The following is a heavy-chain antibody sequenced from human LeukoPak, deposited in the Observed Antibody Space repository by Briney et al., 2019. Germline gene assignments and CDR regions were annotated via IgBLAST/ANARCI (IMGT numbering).Heavy chain of an antibody. D-gene: IGHD1-26*01. J-gene: IGHJ3*02. Sequence: GGSLRLSCAASGFTFSSYGMHWVRQAPGEGLEWVAVIWYDGSNKYYADSVKGRFTISRDNSKNTLYLQMNSLRAEDTAVYYCAREWESDAFDIWGQGTMVTVSS. CDR1: GFTFSSYG. CDR3: AREWESDAFDI. CDR2: IWYDGSNK. V-gene: IGHV3-33*01.